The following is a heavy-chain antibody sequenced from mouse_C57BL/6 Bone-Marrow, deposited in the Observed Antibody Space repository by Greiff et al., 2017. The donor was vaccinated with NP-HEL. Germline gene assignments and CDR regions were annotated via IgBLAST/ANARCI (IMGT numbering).Heavy chain of an antibody. J-gene: IGHJ3*01. V-gene: IGHV5-17*01. Sequence: DVMLVESGGGLVKPGGSLKLSCAASGFTFSDYGMHWVRQAPEKGLEWVAYISSGSSTIYYADTVKGRFTISRDNAKNTLFLQMTSLRSEDTAMYYCARGGCCAYWGQGTLVTVSA. CDR1: GFTFSDYG. CDR3: ARGGCCAY. D-gene: IGHD3-3*01. CDR2: ISSGSSTI.